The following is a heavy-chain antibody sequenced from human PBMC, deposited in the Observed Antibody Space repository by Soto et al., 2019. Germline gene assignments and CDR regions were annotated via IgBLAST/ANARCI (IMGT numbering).Heavy chain of an antibody. CDR1: GFTFSSYA. CDR2: ISYDGSNK. J-gene: IGHJ4*02. CDR3: ARVKWGGGVLGTNLFDY. V-gene: IGHV3-30-3*01. D-gene: IGHD3-16*01. Sequence: QVQLVESGGGVVQPGRSLRLSCAASGFTFSSYAMHWVRQAPGKGLEGGAVISYDGSNKYYADSVKGRFTISRDNSKNTLYLKMNSLGAEDTAVYYCARVKWGGGVLGTNLFDYWGQGTLVTVSS.